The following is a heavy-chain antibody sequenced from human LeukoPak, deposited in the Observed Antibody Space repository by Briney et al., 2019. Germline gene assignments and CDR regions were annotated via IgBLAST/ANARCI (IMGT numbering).Heavy chain of an antibody. CDR1: GHYW. J-gene: IGHJ4*02. V-gene: IGHV3-74*01. CDR2: INSDGSWT. D-gene: IGHD2/OR15-2a*01. CDR3: VSFYETY. Sequence: PGGSLRLSCVASGHYWMHWVRQAPGKGLVWVSDINSDGSWTGYADSVQGRFTISKDPAKNTVYLQMNSLRAEDTAVYYCVSFYETYWGRGTLVTVSS.